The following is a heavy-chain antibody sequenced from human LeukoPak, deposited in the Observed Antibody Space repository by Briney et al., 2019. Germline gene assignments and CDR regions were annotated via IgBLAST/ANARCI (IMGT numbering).Heavy chain of an antibody. J-gene: IGHJ5*02. CDR3: ARDHPVGAEGFDP. V-gene: IGHV1-46*01. CDR1: GYTFTSYY. Sequence: GASVKVPCKASGYTFTSYYMHWVRQAPGQGLEWMGIINPSGGSTSYAQKFQGRVTVTRDTSTSTVYMELSSLRSEDTAVYYCARDHPVGAEGFDPWGQGTLVTVSS. CDR2: INPSGGST. D-gene: IGHD4/OR15-4a*01.